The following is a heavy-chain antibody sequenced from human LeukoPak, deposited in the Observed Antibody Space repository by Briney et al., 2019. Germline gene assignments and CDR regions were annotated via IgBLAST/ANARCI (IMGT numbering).Heavy chain of an antibody. Sequence: GGSLRLSCAASGFTFSSYGMHWVRQAPGKGLEWVAFIRYDGTNKYYADSAKGRFTISRDNSKNTLYLQMSSLRAEDTAVYYCSRVVAGTSIDYWGQGTLVTVSS. V-gene: IGHV3-30*02. J-gene: IGHJ4*02. CDR3: SRVVAGTSIDY. CDR2: IRYDGTNK. D-gene: IGHD6-19*01. CDR1: GFTFSSYG.